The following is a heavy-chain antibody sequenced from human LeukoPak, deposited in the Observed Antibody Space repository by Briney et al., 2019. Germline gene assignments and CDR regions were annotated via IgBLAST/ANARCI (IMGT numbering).Heavy chain of an antibody. V-gene: IGHV4-59*08. J-gene: IGHJ4*02. CDR1: GGSISSYY. CDR3: ARTMYYYGSGSPFDY. CDR2: IYDSGST. D-gene: IGHD3-10*01. Sequence: SETLSLTCTVSGGSISSYYWSWIRQPPGKGLEWIGYIYDSGSTNYNPSLKSRVTISVDTSKNQFSLKLTSVTAAETAVYYCARTMYYYGSGSPFDYWGQGTLVPVSS.